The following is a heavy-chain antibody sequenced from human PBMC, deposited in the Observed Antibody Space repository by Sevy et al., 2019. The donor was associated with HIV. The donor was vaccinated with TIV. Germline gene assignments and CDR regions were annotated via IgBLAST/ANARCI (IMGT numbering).Heavy chain of an antibody. V-gene: IGHV3-15*07. CDR2: IKSITDGGAA. CDR1: GFDFANAW. J-gene: IGHJ4*02. CDR3: STDDLISY. Sequence: GGSLRLSCTASGFDFANAWMNWVRQAPGKGLEWVGHIKSITDGGAADYAAPVKGRFTISRHDSKNTLYLQMKSLKAEDTAVYYCSTDDLISYWGRGNLVTVSS.